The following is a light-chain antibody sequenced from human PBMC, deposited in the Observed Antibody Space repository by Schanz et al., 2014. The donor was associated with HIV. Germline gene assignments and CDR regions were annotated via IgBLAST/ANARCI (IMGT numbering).Light chain of an antibody. Sequence: QSVLTQPPSVSGAPGQRVTISCTGSNSNIGAGYDVHWYQQLPGTAPKLLIYGNNNRPSGVPDRFSGSKSGTSASLAITGLQAEDEADYYCQSYDTSLRGLFGGGTKLTVL. CDR1: NSNIGAGYD. J-gene: IGLJ3*02. CDR3: QSYDTSLRGL. V-gene: IGLV1-40*01. CDR2: GNN.